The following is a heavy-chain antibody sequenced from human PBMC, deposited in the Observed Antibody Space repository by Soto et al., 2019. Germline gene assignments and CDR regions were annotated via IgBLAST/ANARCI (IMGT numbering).Heavy chain of an antibody. J-gene: IGHJ4*02. CDR2: ISRYGDFT. V-gene: IGHV3-23*01. CDR1: GFTFNIYA. Sequence: EVQLLESGGDLIQPGGSLRLSCAASGFTFNIYAMTWVRQAPGKGLEWVSAISRYGDFTYYADSVEGRFTISRDNSKNTLYRQMNSLRAEDTAVYYCAKDRYLDHDSRGYLFDNWGQGTLVTVSS. CDR3: AKDRYLDHDSRGYLFDN. D-gene: IGHD3-22*01.